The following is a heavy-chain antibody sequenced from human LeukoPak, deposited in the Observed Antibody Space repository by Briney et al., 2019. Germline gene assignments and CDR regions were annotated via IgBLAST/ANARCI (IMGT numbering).Heavy chain of an antibody. CDR1: DDSITMYY. Sequence: PSETLSLTCSVSDDSITMYYWTWVRQPPGKGLEWVGYVDHTGSTNFNPSLNGRVSISRDTTNNLFSLRLRSVTAADTAVYFCARGRVSSSTWYSTYYYYFYMDVWGKGTTVTVSS. J-gene: IGHJ6*03. D-gene: IGHD1-1*01. CDR3: ARGRVSSSTWYSTYYYYFYMDV. V-gene: IGHV4-59*01. CDR2: VDHTGST.